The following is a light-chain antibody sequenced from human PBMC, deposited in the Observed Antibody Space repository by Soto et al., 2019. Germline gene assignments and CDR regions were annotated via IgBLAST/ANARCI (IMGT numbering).Light chain of an antibody. V-gene: IGLV2-14*01. CDR1: SSDVGGYNY. J-gene: IGLJ2*01. Sequence: QSALTQPASVSGSPGQSITISCTGTSSDVGGYNYVSWYQQHPGNAPKLMIYDVSNRPSGVSNRFSGSKSGNTASLTISGFHAEDEADYYCSSYRSSSTYVVFGGGTKLTVL. CDR3: SSYRSSSTYVV. CDR2: DVS.